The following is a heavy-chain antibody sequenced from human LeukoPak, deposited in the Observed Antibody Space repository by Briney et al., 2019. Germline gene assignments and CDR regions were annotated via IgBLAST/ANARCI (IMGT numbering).Heavy chain of an antibody. V-gene: IGHV1-69*05. CDR2: IIPIFGTA. D-gene: IGHD1-26*01. CDR1: GGTFSSYA. Sequence: SVNVSCEASGGTFSSYAISWVRQAPGQGLEWMGGIIPIFGTANYAQKFQGRVTITTDESTSTAYMELSSLRSEDTAVYYCARAGSGSYYKPLDYWGQGTLVTVSS. J-gene: IGHJ4*02. CDR3: ARAGSGSYYKPLDY.